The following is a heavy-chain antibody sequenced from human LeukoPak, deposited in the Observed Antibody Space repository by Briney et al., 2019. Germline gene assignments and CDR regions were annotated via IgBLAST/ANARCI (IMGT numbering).Heavy chain of an antibody. CDR1: GDTFTSYA. CDR2: INAGNGDT. D-gene: IGHD1-1*01. Sequence: GASVKVSCKASGDTFTSYAMHWVRRAPGQRLEWMGWINAGNGDTKYSQKFQGRVTIARDTSASTAYMELSSLRSEDTAVYYCARDRGGTGDFDYWGQGTLVTVSS. CDR3: ARDRGGTGDFDY. V-gene: IGHV1-3*01. J-gene: IGHJ4*02.